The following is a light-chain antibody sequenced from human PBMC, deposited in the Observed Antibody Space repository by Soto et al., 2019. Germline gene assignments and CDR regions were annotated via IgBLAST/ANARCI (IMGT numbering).Light chain of an antibody. CDR3: SSYTSSNTLEV. Sequence: QSALIQPASVSGSPGQSITISCTGTSRDVGGSNYVSWYQHHPHRAPKLLIYEVSYRPSGVSSRFSGSKSGNTASLTISGLKAEDDADYSCSSYTSSNTLEVFGVGTKVTGL. V-gene: IGLV2-14*01. CDR1: SRDVGGSNY. J-gene: IGLJ1*01. CDR2: EVS.